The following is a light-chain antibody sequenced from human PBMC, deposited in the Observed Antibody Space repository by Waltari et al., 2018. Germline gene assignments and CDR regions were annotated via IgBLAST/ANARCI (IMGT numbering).Light chain of an antibody. CDR2: KVS. CDR3: MQGTHWPLT. V-gene: IGKV2-30*02. Sequence: DVVMTQSPLSLPVTLGQPSSISCKSSQSLVHSDGTTYLAWFQQRPGQSPRRLIYKVSNRESGVPERFSASGSGTDFTLKISRVEAEDVGVYYCMQGTHWPLTFGGGTKVEIK. CDR1: QSLVHSDGTTY. J-gene: IGKJ4*01.